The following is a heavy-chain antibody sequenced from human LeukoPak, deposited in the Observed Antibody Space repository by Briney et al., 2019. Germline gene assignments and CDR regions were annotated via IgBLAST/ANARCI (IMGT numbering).Heavy chain of an antibody. CDR2: IYTSGST. CDR1: GGSISSYY. Sequence: SETLSLTCTVSGGSISSYYWSWIRQPPGKGLEWIGYIYTSGSTNYNPSLKSRVTISVDTSKTQFSLKLSSVTAADTAVYYCARVATAGVNGFDPWGQGTLVTVSS. D-gene: IGHD6-13*01. J-gene: IGHJ5*02. CDR3: ARVATAGVNGFDP. V-gene: IGHV4-4*09.